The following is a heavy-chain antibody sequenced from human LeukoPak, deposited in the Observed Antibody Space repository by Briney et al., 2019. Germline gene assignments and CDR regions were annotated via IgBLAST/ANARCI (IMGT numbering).Heavy chain of an antibody. Sequence: GGSLRLSCAASGFTFSSYAIHWVRQAPGKGLEWVAVISYDGSNKYYADSVKGRFTISRDNSKNTLYLQMNNLRAEDMAVYYCATSSPYCSSTSCYGRYWGQGTLVTVSS. V-gene: IGHV3-30*04. J-gene: IGHJ4*02. CDR2: ISYDGSNK. CDR3: ATSSPYCSSTSCYGRY. D-gene: IGHD2-2*01. CDR1: GFTFSSYA.